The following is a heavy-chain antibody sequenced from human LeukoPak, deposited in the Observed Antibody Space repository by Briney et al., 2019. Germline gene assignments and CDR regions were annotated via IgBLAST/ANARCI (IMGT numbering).Heavy chain of an antibody. CDR2: IYYSGST. Sequence: SETLSLTCTVSGGSISSSSYYWGWIRQPPGKGLEWIGSIYYSGSTYYNPSLKSRVTISVDTSKNQFSLKLSSVTAADTAVYYCASGSYPAFDYWGQGTLVTVSS. CDR1: GGSISSSSYY. J-gene: IGHJ4*02. V-gene: IGHV4-39*01. CDR3: ASGSYPAFDY. D-gene: IGHD1-26*01.